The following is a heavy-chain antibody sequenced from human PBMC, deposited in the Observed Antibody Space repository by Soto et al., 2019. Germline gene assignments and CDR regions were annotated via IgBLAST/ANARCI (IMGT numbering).Heavy chain of an antibody. J-gene: IGHJ4*02. CDR2: ISYDGSNK. Sequence: QVQLVESGGGVVQPGRSLRLSCAASGFTFSSYAMHWVRQAPGKGLEWVAVISYDGSNKYYADSVKGRFTISRDNSKNTLYLQMNSLRAEDTAVYYCAREYSAFDYWGQGTLVTVSS. D-gene: IGHD1-26*01. CDR1: GFTFSSYA. CDR3: AREYSAFDY. V-gene: IGHV3-30-3*01.